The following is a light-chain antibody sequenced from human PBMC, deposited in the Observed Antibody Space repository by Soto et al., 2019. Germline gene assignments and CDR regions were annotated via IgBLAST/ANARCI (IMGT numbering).Light chain of an antibody. CDR3: HQRAHWPLS. CDR1: QGISRF. CDR2: DAS. J-gene: IGKJ4*01. Sequence: EIVWTQSPATLSLSPGDRATLSCRASQGISRFLAWYQQKPGQVPRLLIYDASSRAVGVPSRFSGSGSGTDFTLTISGLEPEDFAMYYCHQRAHWPLSFGGGTKIEIK. V-gene: IGKV3-11*01.